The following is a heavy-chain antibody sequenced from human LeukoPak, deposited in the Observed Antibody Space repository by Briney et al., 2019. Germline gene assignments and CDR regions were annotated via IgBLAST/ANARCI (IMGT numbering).Heavy chain of an antibody. J-gene: IGHJ4*02. Sequence: VASVKVSCKASGYTFTSYDINWVRQATGQGLEWMGWMNPNSGNTGYAQKFQGRVTMTRNTSISTAYMELSSLRSEDTAVYYCARQGALYCSSTSCAMGYWGQGTLVTVSS. V-gene: IGHV1-8*01. CDR3: ARQGALYCSSTSCAMGY. D-gene: IGHD2-2*01. CDR2: MNPNSGNT. CDR1: GYTFTSYD.